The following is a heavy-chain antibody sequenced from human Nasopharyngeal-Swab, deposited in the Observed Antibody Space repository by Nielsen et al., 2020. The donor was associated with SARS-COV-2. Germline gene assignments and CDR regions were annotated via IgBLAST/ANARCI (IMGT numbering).Heavy chain of an antibody. D-gene: IGHD3-22*01. Sequence: ASVKVSCKASGYNFTTYDFNWVRQATGQGLEWMGWMNPNSGNTGYAQKFQGRVTMTRNTSIRTAYMELSSLRSEDTAVYYCARGGHYYDSRGDYWGQGTLVTVSS. CDR2: MNPNSGNT. CDR3: ARGGHYYDSRGDY. CDR1: GYNFTTYD. J-gene: IGHJ4*02. V-gene: IGHV1-8*01.